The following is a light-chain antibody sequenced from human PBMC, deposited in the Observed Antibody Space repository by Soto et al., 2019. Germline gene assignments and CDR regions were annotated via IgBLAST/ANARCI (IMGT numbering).Light chain of an antibody. CDR2: NAV. J-gene: IGKJ3*01. V-gene: IGKV1-33*01. Sequence: DITMTQSPSSLSAAVGDRVTISCQASQDISNSLNWYQQKSGKAPELLIYNAVNLDTGVPSRFRGSGSGTHFTFTISSLQPEDTATYDCQHYDNLPPTFGPGTRVDIK. CDR1: QDISNS. CDR3: QHYDNLPPT.